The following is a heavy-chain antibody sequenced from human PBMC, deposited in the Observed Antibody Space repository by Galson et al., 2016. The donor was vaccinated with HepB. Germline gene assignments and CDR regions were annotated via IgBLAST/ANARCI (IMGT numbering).Heavy chain of an antibody. CDR1: GFTVSRYY. CDR3: ARDYPGSSGNVGTFDI. V-gene: IGHV3-53*01. Sequence: SLRLSCAASGFTVSRYYMSWVHQAPGKGLEWVSVIYSGGGTFYADSVKGRFTISRDNSRNTLYVQMNNLRAEDTAVYYCARDYPGSSGNVGTFDIWGQGTMVAVSS. CDR2: IYSGGGT. J-gene: IGHJ3*02. D-gene: IGHD6-19*01.